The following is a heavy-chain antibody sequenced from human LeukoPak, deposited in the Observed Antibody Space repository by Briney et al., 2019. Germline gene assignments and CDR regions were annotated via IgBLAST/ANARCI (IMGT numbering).Heavy chain of an antibody. J-gene: IGHJ4*02. Sequence: GRSLRLSCIASGFTFGDYAMSWVRQAPGKGLEWVGFIRSRSYGGTTEYAASVRGRFTTSRDDSKSIAYLQVNSLKTEDTAVYYCTRVRSGNDFDYWGQGTLVTVSS. CDR1: GFTFGDYA. D-gene: IGHD3-10*01. V-gene: IGHV3-49*04. CDR2: IRSRSYGGTT. CDR3: TRVRSGNDFDY.